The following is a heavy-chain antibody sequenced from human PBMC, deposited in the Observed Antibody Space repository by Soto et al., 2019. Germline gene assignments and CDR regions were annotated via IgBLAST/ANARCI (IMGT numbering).Heavy chain of an antibody. Sequence: EVQLLESAGGLVQPMGSLRLSCAASGFTFSNYAMTWVRQAPGKWLEWVSVITGRGGGRYFVDSVKGRFTISRDNSKNTVYLQMNSLRAEDTAVYYCAKRPLTAAGFDYWGQGTLVTVSS. CDR2: ITGRGGGR. CDR3: AKRPLTAAGFDY. D-gene: IGHD6-13*01. CDR1: GFTFSNYA. J-gene: IGHJ4*02. V-gene: IGHV3-23*01.